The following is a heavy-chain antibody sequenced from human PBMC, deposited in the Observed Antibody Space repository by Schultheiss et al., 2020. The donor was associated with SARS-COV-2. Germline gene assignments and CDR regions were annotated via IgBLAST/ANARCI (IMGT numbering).Heavy chain of an antibody. V-gene: IGHV4-39*07. D-gene: IGHD6-13*01. CDR1: GGSISSSSYY. CDR3: ARVGGYSSSWYFDY. J-gene: IGHJ4*02. Sequence: SETLSLTCTVSGGSISSSSYYWGWIRQPPGKGLEWIGSIYYSGSTYYNPSLKSRVTISVDTSKNQFSLKLSSVTAADTAVYYCARVGGYSSSWYFDYWGQGTLVTVSS. CDR2: IYYSGST.